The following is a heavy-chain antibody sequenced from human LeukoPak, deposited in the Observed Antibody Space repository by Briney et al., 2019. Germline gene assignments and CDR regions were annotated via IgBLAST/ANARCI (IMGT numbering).Heavy chain of an antibody. CDR3: ASGATSGSWKYAFDI. V-gene: IGHV4-4*02. Sequence: SGTPSLTCAVSGGSISSSNWWSWVRQPPGKGLEWIGEISHSGSTNYNPSLKSRVTISVDTSKNQFSLKLSSVTAADTAVYYCASGATSGSWKYAFDIWGQGTMVTVSS. D-gene: IGHD1-26*01. CDR2: ISHSGST. CDR1: GGSISSSNW. J-gene: IGHJ3*02.